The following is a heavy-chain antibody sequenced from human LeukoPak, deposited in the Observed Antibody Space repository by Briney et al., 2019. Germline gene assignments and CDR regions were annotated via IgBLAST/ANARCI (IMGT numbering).Heavy chain of an antibody. CDR1: GFTFSSYA. CDR3: ARDMALLWFGEYYYYYYGMDV. CDR2: ISGSGGST. V-gene: IGHV3-23*01. D-gene: IGHD3-10*01. Sequence: GGSLRLSCTASGFTFSSYALSWVRQAPGKGLEWVSAISGSGGSTYYADSVKGRFTISRDNSKNTLYLQMNSLRAEDTAVYYCARDMALLWFGEYYYYYYGMDVWGQGTTVTVSS. J-gene: IGHJ6*02.